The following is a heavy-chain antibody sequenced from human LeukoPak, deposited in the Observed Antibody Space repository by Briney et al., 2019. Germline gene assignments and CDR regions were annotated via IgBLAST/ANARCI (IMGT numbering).Heavy chain of an antibody. V-gene: IGHV5-51*01. Sequence: GESLKISCKGSGYSFTSYWIGWVRQMPGKGLEWMGIIYPGDSDTRYSPSFQGQVTISADKSISTAYLQWSSLKASDTAMYYCARTRFGARSYDAFDIWGQGTMVTVSS. CDR2: IYPGDSDT. CDR3: ARTRFGARSYDAFDI. D-gene: IGHD3-10*01. J-gene: IGHJ3*02. CDR1: GYSFTSYW.